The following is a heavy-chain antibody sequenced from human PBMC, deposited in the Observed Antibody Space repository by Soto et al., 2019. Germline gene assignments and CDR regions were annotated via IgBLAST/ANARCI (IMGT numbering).Heavy chain of an antibody. CDR3: AREPHMATSDHDAFDI. J-gene: IGHJ3*02. CDR1: GDSVSSNSAA. D-gene: IGHD5-12*01. Sequence: QVQLQQSGPGLVKPSQTLSLTCAISGDSVSSNSAAWNWIRQSPARGLEWLGRTYYRSKWYNDYAVSVKSRITINPDTSKNQFSLQLNSVTPEDTAVYYCAREPHMATSDHDAFDIWGQGTMVTVSS. CDR2: TYYRSKWYN. V-gene: IGHV6-1*01.